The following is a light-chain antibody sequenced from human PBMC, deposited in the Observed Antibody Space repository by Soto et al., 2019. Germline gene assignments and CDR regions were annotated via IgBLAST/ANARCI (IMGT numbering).Light chain of an antibody. J-gene: IGLJ3*02. V-gene: IGLV1-51*01. CDR3: GTWDSSLIAGV. Sequence: QSVLTQPPSVSAAPGQKVTISCSGSSSNIGNNYVSWYQQRPGTAPKLLIYDNNKRPSGIPDRFSGSESGTSATLGITGLQTGDEADYYCGTWDSSLIAGVFGGGTKVTVL. CDR2: DNN. CDR1: SSNIGNNY.